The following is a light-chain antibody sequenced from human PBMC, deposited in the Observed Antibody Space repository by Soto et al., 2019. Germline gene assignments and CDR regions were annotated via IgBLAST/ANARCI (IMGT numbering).Light chain of an antibody. CDR3: QQSYNTPPWT. J-gene: IGKJ1*01. Sequence: DLQMTQSPSSLSASVGDRVTIACRTSQSITTYLNWYQQKPGQAPKLLIYAASTLQSGVPSRFSGSGSGTDFTLTISSLQPEDFATYYCQQSYNTPPWTFGQGTKVEI. CDR1: QSITTY. V-gene: IGKV1-39*01. CDR2: AAS.